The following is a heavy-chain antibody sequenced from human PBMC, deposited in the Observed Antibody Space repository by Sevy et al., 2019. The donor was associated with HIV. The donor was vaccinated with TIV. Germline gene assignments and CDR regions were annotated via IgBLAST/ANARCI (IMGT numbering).Heavy chain of an antibody. J-gene: IGHJ3*02. CDR3: ATASGTGLHPGIAVAGALQGFDI. CDR2: IYPGDSDT. V-gene: IGHV5-51*01. CDR1: GYSFTSYW. Sequence: GESLKISCKGSGYSFTSYWIGWVRQMPGKGLEWMGIIYPGDSDTRYSPSFQGQVTISAGKSISTAHLQWSSLKASDTAMYYCATASGTGLHPGIAVAGALQGFDIWGQGTMVTVSS. D-gene: IGHD6-19*01.